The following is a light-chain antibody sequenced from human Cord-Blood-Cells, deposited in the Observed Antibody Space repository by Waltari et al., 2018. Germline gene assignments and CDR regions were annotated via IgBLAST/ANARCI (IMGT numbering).Light chain of an antibody. CDR1: QSVSSSY. CDR3: QQYGSSPGT. V-gene: IGKV3-20*01. CDR2: GVS. J-gene: IGKJ1*01. Sequence: EIVLTQSPGTLSLSPGERATLSWRASQSVSSSYLAWYQQKPGQAPRLLIYGVSSRATGIPDRFSGSGSGTDFTLTISRLEPEDFAVYYCQQYGSSPGTFGQGTKVEIK.